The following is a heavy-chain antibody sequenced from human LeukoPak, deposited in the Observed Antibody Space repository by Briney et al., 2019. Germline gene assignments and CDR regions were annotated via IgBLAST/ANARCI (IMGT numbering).Heavy chain of an antibody. CDR2: ISYDGSNK. D-gene: IGHD2-21*01. Sequence: GGSLRLSCAASGFTFSSYGVHWVRQAPGKGLEWVAVISYDGSNKYYADSVKGRFTISRDNSKNTLYLQMNSLRAEDTAVYYCAKGAQARGDFDIWGQGTMVTVSS. V-gene: IGHV3-30*18. CDR3: AKGAQARGDFDI. CDR1: GFTFSSYG. J-gene: IGHJ3*02.